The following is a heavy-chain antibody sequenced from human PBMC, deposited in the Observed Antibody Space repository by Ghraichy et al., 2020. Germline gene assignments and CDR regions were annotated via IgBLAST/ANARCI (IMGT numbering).Heavy chain of an antibody. D-gene: IGHD6-19*01. J-gene: IGHJ5*02. CDR3: ARDRYSSGDS. CDR1: GFTFSSYW. Sequence: GSLRLSCAASGFTFSSYWMHWVHQAPGKGLVWVSRIKSDGSITAYADSVKGRFTISRDNAKNTLYLQMNSLTAEDTAVYYCARDRYSSGDSWGQGTLVTVSS. CDR2: IKSDGSIT. V-gene: IGHV3-74*01.